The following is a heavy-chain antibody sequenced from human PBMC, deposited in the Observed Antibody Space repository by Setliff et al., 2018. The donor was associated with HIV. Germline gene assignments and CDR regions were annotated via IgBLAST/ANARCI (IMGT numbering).Heavy chain of an antibody. CDR3: ARDVRESTTWTGFPTFDF. J-gene: IGHJ4*02. Sequence: GASVKVSCKASRYTFTGYYMHWVRQAPGQGLEWMGWINPNSGGTNYAQKFQGRVTMTRDTSISTAYMELSRLRSDDTAVYFCARDVRESTTWTGFPTFDFWGQGTLVTVSS. D-gene: IGHD3-3*01. CDR2: INPNSGGT. CDR1: RYTFTGYY. V-gene: IGHV1-2*02.